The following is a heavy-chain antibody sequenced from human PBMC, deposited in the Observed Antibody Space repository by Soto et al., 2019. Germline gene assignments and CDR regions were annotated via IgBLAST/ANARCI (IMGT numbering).Heavy chain of an antibody. J-gene: IGHJ6*03. Sequence: GSVKVSCKDSGCTLTELSMKWVRQSPGKGLEWMGGFDPEDGETIYAQKFQGRVTMTEDTSTDTAYMELSSLRSEDTAVYYCATGRNYYYYMDVWGKGTTVTVSS. V-gene: IGHV1-24*01. CDR3: ATGRNYYYYMDV. CDR1: GCTLTELS. CDR2: FDPEDGET.